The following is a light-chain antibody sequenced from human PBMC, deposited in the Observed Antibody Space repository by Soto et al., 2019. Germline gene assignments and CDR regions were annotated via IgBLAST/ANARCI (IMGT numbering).Light chain of an antibody. CDR3: QQYNNWPLWT. CDR2: DAS. V-gene: IGKV3-15*01. J-gene: IGKJ1*01. Sequence: EIVMTQSPATLSVSPGERATLSCRASQSVSSNLAWYQQKPGQAPRLLIYDASTRATDIPARFSGSGSGTEFTLTISSLQSEDFAVYYCQQYNNWPLWTFGQGTKVEIK. CDR1: QSVSSN.